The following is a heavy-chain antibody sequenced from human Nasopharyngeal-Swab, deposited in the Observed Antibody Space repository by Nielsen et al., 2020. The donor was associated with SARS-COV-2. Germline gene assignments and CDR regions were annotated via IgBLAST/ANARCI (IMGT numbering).Heavy chain of an antibody. D-gene: IGHD5-18*01. Sequence: GGSLRLSCAASGFTFSSYGMHWVRQAPGKGLEWVAVIWYDGSNKYYADSVKGRFTISRDNSKNTLYLQMSSLRAEDTAVYYCARDSGTAMALYYFDYWGQGTLVTVSS. CDR3: ARDSGTAMALYYFDY. CDR1: GFTFSSYG. J-gene: IGHJ4*02. V-gene: IGHV3-33*01. CDR2: IWYDGSNK.